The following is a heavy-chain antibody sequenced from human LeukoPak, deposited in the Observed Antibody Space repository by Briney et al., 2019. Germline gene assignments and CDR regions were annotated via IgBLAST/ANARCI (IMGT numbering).Heavy chain of an antibody. Sequence: SETLSLTCTVSGGSISSYYWGWIRQPPGEGLGWIGSIFYTGSTYYNPSLKSRVTISVDTSKNQFSLKLRSVTAADTAVYFCAGVRGIISRNWFDPWATEPWSPSPQ. CDR2: IFYTGST. D-gene: IGHD3-10*01. CDR3: AGVRGIISRNWFDP. J-gene: IGHJ5*02. V-gene: IGHV4-39*01. CDR1: GGSISSYY.